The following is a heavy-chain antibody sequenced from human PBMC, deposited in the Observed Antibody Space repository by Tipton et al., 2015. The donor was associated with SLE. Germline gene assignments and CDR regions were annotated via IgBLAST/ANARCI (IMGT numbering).Heavy chain of an antibody. V-gene: IGHV4-31*08. Sequence: TLSLTCTVSGGSISSGGYYWSWIRQHPGKGLECIAYIYYSGTTYYSPSLKSRVTISMDTSKNRFSLRLSSVIAADTAVYYCSTHLPSRGYYSDYENWFVPWGQGILVTVSS. CDR2: IYYSGTT. CDR3: STHLPSRGYYSDYENWFVP. D-gene: IGHD4-11*01. CDR1: GGSISSGGYY. J-gene: IGHJ5*02.